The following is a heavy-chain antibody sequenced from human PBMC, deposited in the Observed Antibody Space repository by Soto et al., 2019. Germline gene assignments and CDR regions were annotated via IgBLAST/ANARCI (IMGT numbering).Heavy chain of an antibody. CDR1: GASISSGGFY. V-gene: IGHV4-31*03. D-gene: IGHD1-1*01. J-gene: IGHJ6*02. CDR2: FYDSGNT. CDR3: ARGPRQLGGSFYYGMDV. Sequence: QVQLQESGPRLVKPSETLSLTCIVSGASISSGGFYWSWVRQLTGRGLEWIGFFYDSGNTYYDASLKSRLTISVDRSNNQFSLKLASVTAADTAVYYCARGPRQLGGSFYYGMDVWGQGTTVTVSS.